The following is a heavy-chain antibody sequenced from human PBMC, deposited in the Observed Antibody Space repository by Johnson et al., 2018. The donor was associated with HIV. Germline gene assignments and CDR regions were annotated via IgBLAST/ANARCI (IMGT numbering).Heavy chain of an antibody. J-gene: IGHJ3*02. Sequence: QVQLVESGGGLVQPGRSLRLSCAASGFTFSSYAMHWVRQAPGKGLEWVAVISYDGSNKYYADSVKGRFTISRDNSKNTLYLQMNSLRAEDTAVYYCASCSKQWLVRPNAFDIWGQGTMVTVSS. CDR1: GFTFSSYA. CDR3: ASCSKQWLVRPNAFDI. CDR2: ISYDGSNK. V-gene: IGHV3-30-3*01. D-gene: IGHD6-19*01.